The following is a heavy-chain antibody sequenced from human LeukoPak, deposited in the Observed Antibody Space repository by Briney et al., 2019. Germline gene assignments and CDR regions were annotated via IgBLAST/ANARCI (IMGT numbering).Heavy chain of an antibody. D-gene: IGHD2-15*01. J-gene: IGHJ5*02. Sequence: ASVKVSCKASGGTFSSYAISWVRQAPGQGLEWMGWMNPNSGNTGYAQKFQGRVTMTRNTSISTAYMELSSLRSEDTAVYYCARTYGYRNCFDPWGQGTLVTVSS. CDR2: MNPNSGNT. CDR1: GGTFSSYA. CDR3: ARTYGYRNCFDP. V-gene: IGHV1-8*02.